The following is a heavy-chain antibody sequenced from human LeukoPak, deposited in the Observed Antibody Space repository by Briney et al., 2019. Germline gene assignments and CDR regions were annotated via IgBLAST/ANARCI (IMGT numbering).Heavy chain of an antibody. CDR3: ARLYGSYLDY. Sequence: GESLKISFKASGYSFTNYWIGWVRPMSGKGLGWMGIIYPSDFDTRYSPSFQGQVTISADKSISTAYLQWSSLKASDTAMYYCARLYGSYLDYWGQGTLVTVSS. CDR2: IYPSDFDT. CDR1: GYSFTNYW. J-gene: IGHJ4*02. V-gene: IGHV5-51*01. D-gene: IGHD1-26*01.